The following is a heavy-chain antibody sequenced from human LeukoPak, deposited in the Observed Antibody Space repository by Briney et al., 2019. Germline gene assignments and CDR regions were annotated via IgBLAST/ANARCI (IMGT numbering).Heavy chain of an antibody. CDR2: ISGSGATT. D-gene: IGHD2-15*01. CDR3: AKDKATVAAKGPFDY. Sequence: GGSLRLSCAASEFIFSNYAMTWVRQAPGKGLEWVSSISGSGATTYYADSVKGRFTISRDNSKNTLFLQFNSLRAEDTAVYYCAKDKATVAAKGPFDYSGQGTLVTVSS. V-gene: IGHV3-23*01. J-gene: IGHJ4*02. CDR1: EFIFSNYA.